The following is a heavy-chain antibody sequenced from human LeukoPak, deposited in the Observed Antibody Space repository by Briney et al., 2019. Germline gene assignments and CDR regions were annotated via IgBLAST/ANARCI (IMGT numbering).Heavy chain of an antibody. V-gene: IGHV4-59*08. CDR3: ARHSPFYYDSSGYRAFDI. CDR2: IFYSGST. D-gene: IGHD3-22*01. CDR1: SASIKSYY. Sequence: SETLSLTGTVSSASIKSYYWSWIRQPPVKGLEWIGYIFYSGSTNYNPSLKSRVTISVDTSKNQFSLNLSSVTAADTAVYYCARHSPFYYDSSGYRAFDIWGQGTMVTVSS. J-gene: IGHJ3*02.